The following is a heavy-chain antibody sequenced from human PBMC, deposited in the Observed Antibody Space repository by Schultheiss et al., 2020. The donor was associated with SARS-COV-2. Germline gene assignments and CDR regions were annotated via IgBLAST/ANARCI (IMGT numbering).Heavy chain of an antibody. CDR1: GFTFSNAW. CDR3: LGGSYKDY. CDR2: IKSKTDGGTT. J-gene: IGHJ4*02. D-gene: IGHD1-26*01. Sequence: GESLKISCAASGFTFSNAWMSWVRQAPGKGLEWVGRIKSKTDGGTTDYAAPVKGRFTISRDDSKNTLYLQMNSLKTEDTAVYYCLGGSYKDYWGQGTLVTVSS. V-gene: IGHV3-15*01.